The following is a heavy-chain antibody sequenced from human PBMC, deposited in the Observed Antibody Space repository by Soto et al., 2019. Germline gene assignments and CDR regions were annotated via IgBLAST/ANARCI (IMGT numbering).Heavy chain of an antibody. V-gene: IGHV3-23*01. CDR2: ISASSANT. J-gene: IGHJ4*02. D-gene: IGHD1-20*01. CDR3: ARDPGITGTTYYFDY. CDR1: GFTFSNFG. Sequence: GGSLRLSCAASGFTFSNFGMSWVRQAPGKGLEWVAAISASSANTYYADSVQGRFTISRDNSKNTLYLQMNSLRAEDTAVYYCARDPGITGTTYYFDYWGQGTLVTVSS.